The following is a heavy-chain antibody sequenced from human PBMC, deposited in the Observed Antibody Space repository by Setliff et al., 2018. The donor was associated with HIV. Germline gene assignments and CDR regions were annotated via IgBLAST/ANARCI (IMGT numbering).Heavy chain of an antibody. D-gene: IGHD3-10*01. J-gene: IGHJ5*02. CDR3: AKVPRVTLIRGVIEGAWFDP. CDR1: GGSFSGYF. Sequence: SETLSLTCAVYGGSFSGYFWSWIRQPPGKGLEWIGEIVHDGSTNYNPSLKSRVTISIDTSKSQFSLRLRSVTAADTALYYCAKVPRVTLIRGVIEGAWFDPWGQGTLVTVSS. CDR2: IVHDGST. V-gene: IGHV4-34*12.